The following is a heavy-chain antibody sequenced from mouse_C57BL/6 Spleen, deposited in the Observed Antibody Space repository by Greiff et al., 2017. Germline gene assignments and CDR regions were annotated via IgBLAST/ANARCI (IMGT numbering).Heavy chain of an antibody. CDR1: GYSFTGYY. J-gene: IGHJ4*01. V-gene: IGHV1-42*01. CDR3: ARREAMDY. Sequence: EVQLQQSGPELVKPGASVKISCKASGYSFTGYYMNWVKQSPEKSLEWIGEINPSTGGTTYNQKFKAKATLTVDKSSSTAYMQLKSLTSEDSAVYYCARREAMDYWGQGTSVTVSS. CDR2: INPSTGGT.